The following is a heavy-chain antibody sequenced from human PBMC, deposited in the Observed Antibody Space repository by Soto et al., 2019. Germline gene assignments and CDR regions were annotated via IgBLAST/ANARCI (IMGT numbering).Heavy chain of an antibody. CDR2: ISSSNSTI. D-gene: IGHD1-26*01. J-gene: IGHJ4*02. Sequence: PGGSLRLSCAASGFTFSSYSMNWVRQAPGKGLEWVSYISSSNSTIYYADSVKGRFTISRDNAENSLYLQMNSLRAEDTAVYYCSRVVISGSYLDFWCQGILVTVS. V-gene: IGHV3-48*01. CDR1: GFTFSSYS. CDR3: SRVVISGSYLDF.